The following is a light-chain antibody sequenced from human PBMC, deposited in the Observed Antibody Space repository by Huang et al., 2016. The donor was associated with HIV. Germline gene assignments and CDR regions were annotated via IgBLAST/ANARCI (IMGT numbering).Light chain of an antibody. CDR3: QQYFNAPIT. Sequence: DIVMTQSPDSLAVSLGARVTVNCKSSQSLLYGSNNQNYLAWYQQKPGQPPKLLIYWASTRESGVPDRFSGSGSGTDFTLTISSLQAEDVAFYYCQQYFNAPITFGQGTRLEI. CDR2: WAS. J-gene: IGKJ5*01. CDR1: QSLLYGSNNQNY. V-gene: IGKV4-1*01.